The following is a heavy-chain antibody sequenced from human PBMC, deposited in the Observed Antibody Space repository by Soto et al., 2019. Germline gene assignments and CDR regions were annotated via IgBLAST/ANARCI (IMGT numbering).Heavy chain of an antibody. CDR2: ISDTSHRI. CDR3: VILADGKFEL. V-gene: IGHV3-23*01. Sequence: EVLLLGSGGGLVQPGGSLRLSCSASGFNFGSNSMAWVRQAPGKGLEYVASISDTSHRIFHADPLKGRFTISRDNSRNRLYLEMKSLRAEDTALYYCVILADGKFELWGQGTLVIVSS. J-gene: IGHJ4*02. CDR1: GFNFGSNS. D-gene: IGHD6-19*01.